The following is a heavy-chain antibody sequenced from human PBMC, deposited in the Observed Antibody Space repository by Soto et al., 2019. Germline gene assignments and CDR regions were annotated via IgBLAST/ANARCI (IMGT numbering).Heavy chain of an antibody. D-gene: IGHD6-19*01. CDR3: ARGQWLVS. CDR2: ISYDGSNK. CDR1: GFTFSSYA. J-gene: IGHJ5*02. V-gene: IGHV3-30-3*01. Sequence: QVQLVESGGGVVQPGRSLRLSCAASGFTFSSYAMHWVRQAPGKGLEWVAVISYDGSNKYYADSVKGRFTISRDNSKNTLYLQMNSLRAEDTAVYYCARGQWLVSWGQGTLVTVSS.